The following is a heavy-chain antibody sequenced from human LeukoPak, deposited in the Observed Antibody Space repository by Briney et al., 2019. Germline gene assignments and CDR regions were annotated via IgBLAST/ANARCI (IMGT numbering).Heavy chain of an antibody. J-gene: IGHJ4*02. Sequence: ASVKVSCKASGGTFSSYAISWVRQAPGQGLEWMGRIIPILGIANYAQKFQGRVTITADKSTGTAYMELSSLRSEDTAVYYCARHRAVAGSNYFDYWGQGTLVTVSS. D-gene: IGHD6-19*01. CDR3: ARHRAVAGSNYFDY. CDR1: GGTFSSYA. V-gene: IGHV1-69*04. CDR2: IIPILGIA.